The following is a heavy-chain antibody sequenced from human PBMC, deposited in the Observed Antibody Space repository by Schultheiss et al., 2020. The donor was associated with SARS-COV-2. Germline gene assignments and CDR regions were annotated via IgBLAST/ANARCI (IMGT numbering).Heavy chain of an antibody. J-gene: IGHJ5*02. D-gene: IGHD3-10*01. Sequence: GGSLRLSCAASGFTVSNAWMSWVRQAPGKGLEWVGRIKSKTDGGTTNYAAPVKGRFTISRDNAKNSLYLQMNILRAEDTAVYYCARDQGVRGVKGSNWFDPWGQGTLVTVSS. CDR2: IKSKTDGGTT. CDR1: GFTVSNAW. V-gene: IGHV3-15*01. CDR3: ARDQGVRGVKGSNWFDP.